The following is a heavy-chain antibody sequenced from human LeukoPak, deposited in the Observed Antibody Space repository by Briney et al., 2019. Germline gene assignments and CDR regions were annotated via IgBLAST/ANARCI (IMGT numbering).Heavy chain of an antibody. CDR2: IYYSGST. CDR1: GGSISSYY. D-gene: IGHD1-26*01. J-gene: IGHJ6*03. Sequence: SETLSLTRTVSGGSISSYYWSWIRQPPGKGLEWIGYIYYSGSTNYNPSLKSRVTISVDTSKNQFSLKLSSVTAADTAVYYCARGGAPTHYYYYMDVWGKGTTVTVSS. V-gene: IGHV4-59*01. CDR3: ARGGAPTHYYYYMDV.